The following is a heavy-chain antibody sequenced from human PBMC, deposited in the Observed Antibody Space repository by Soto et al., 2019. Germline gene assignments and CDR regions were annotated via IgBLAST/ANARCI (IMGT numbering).Heavy chain of an antibody. J-gene: IGHJ5*02. CDR3: ARVPGALKPAWFGT. CDR2: ISSASSFI. CDR1: GFTFSTYS. Sequence: EVQLVESGGGLVKPGGSLRLSCAASGFTFSTYSMDWVRQAPGRGLEWVPSISSASSFIHYADSLKGRFTISRDNAKNSLFLQMNSLRAEDTAVYYCARVPGALKPAWFGTWGKGTLVTVSS. V-gene: IGHV3-21*01. D-gene: IGHD2-2*01.